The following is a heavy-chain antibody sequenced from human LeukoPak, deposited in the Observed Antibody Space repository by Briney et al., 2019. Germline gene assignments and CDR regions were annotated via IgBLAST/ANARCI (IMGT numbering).Heavy chain of an antibody. V-gene: IGHV3-23*01. Sequence: PGGSLRLSCAASGFIFSNYAMSWVRQAPGKGLEWVSVIRGSGGGTYFADSVKGRFTISRDNSKNALYLQMNSLRAEDTATYYCATYRQVLLPFESWGQGTLVTVSS. J-gene: IGHJ4*02. CDR1: GFIFSNYA. D-gene: IGHD5-18*01. CDR3: ATYRQVLLPFES. CDR2: IRGSGGGT.